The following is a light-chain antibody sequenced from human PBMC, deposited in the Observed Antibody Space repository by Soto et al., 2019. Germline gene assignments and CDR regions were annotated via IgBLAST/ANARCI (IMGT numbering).Light chain of an antibody. CDR2: EVS. CDR1: ISDVGAYDF. Sequence: QSALTQPASVSGSPGQSITISCTGTISDVGAYDFVSWYQQHPDKAPKLMIYEVSNRPSGVSNRFSGSKSVNTATLTISGLQAEDEADYYCSSYTSSSTRVFGTGTKLTVL. CDR3: SSYTSSSTRV. J-gene: IGLJ1*01. V-gene: IGLV2-14*03.